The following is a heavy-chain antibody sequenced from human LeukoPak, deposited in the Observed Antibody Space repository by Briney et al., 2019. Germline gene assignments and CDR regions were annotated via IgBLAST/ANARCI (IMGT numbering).Heavy chain of an antibody. CDR3: ARGNSYYDSSGAFDY. J-gene: IGHJ4*02. CDR2: IYYSGST. CDR1: GGSISSGGYY. V-gene: IGHV4-31*03. Sequence: SETLSLTCTVSGGSISSGGYYWSWIRQHPGTGLEWIGYIYYSGSTYYNPSLKSRVTISVDTSKNQFSLKLNSVTAADTAVYYCARGNSYYDSSGAFDYWGQGTLVTVSS. D-gene: IGHD3-22*01.